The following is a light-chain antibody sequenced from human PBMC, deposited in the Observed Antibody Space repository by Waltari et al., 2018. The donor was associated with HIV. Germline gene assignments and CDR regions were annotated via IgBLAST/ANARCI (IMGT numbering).Light chain of an antibody. J-gene: IGLJ3*02. CDR2: RSN. V-gene: IGLV1-47*01. Sequence: QSVVTQPPSASGTPGQRVTISCSGSSSNIGSNYVYWYQQVPGTAPKVLIYRSNQRPWGVPDRFSGSKSGTSASLAISGLRSEDEADYYCAAWDDSLSGPVFGGGTKLTVL. CDR1: SSNIGSNY. CDR3: AAWDDSLSGPV.